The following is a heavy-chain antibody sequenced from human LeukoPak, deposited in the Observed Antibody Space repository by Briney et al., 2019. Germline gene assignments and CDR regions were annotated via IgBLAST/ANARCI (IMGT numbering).Heavy chain of an antibody. V-gene: IGHV4-39*01. CDR1: GGSISSSSYY. CDR3: ARQAWNYFDY. J-gene: IGHJ4*02. CDR2: IYYSGGA. Sequence: PSETLSLTCTISGGSISSSSYYWGWIRQPPGKGLEWIGTIYYSGGAYYNPSLKSRVTISVDTSKSQFSLKLSSVTAADTAVYYCARQAWNYFDYWGQGTLVTVSS. D-gene: IGHD1-1*01.